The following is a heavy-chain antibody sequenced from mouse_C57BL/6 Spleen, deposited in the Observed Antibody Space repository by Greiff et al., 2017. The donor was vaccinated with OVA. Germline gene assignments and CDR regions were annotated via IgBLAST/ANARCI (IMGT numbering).Heavy chain of an antibody. J-gene: IGHJ2*01. D-gene: IGHD2-1*01. Sequence: EVMLVESGGGLVKPGGSLKLSCAASGFTFSSYTMSWVRQTPETRLAWVATISGGGGNTYYPDSVKGRFTISRDNAKNTLYLQMSSLRSEDTALYYCARYYGNYDFFDYWGQGTTLTVSS. V-gene: IGHV5-9*01. CDR3: ARYYGNYDFFDY. CDR2: ISGGGGNT. CDR1: GFTFSSYT.